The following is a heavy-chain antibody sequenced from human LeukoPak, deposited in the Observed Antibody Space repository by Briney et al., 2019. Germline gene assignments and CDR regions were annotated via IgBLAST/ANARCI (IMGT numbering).Heavy chain of an antibody. Sequence: GGSLRLSCAASGFTFSSYGMHWVRQAPGKGLEWVAVISYDGSNKYYADSVKGRFTISRDNSKNTLYLQTNSLRAEDTAVYYCATPQQWPVLWNYFDYWGQGTLVTVSS. CDR2: ISYDGSNK. CDR1: GFTFSSYG. V-gene: IGHV3-30*03. D-gene: IGHD6-19*01. CDR3: ATPQQWPVLWNYFDY. J-gene: IGHJ4*02.